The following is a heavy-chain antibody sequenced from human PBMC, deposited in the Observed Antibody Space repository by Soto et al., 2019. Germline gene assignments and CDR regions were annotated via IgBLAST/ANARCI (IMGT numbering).Heavy chain of an antibody. J-gene: IGHJ6*02. CDR2: IYYSGST. D-gene: IGHD3-9*01. Sequence: SETLSLTCTGSGGSISSYYWSWIRQPPGKGLEWIGYIYYSGSTNYNPSLKSRVTISVDTSKNQFSLKLSSVTAADTAVYYCARVLRYFDWLGYYYYGMDVWGQGTTVTVSS. V-gene: IGHV4-59*01. CDR3: ARVLRYFDWLGYYYYGMDV. CDR1: GGSISSYY.